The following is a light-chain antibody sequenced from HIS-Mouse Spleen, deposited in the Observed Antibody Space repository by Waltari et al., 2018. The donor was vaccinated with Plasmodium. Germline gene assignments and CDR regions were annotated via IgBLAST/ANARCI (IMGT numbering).Light chain of an antibody. CDR2: EDS. Sequence: SYELTQPPSVSVSPGQTARITCSGDALPTKYAYWYQQKSGQAPVLVIYEDSKRPSGIPERVSGSSSGTMATLTIGGAQVEDEADYYCYSTDSSGNHRVFGGGTKLTVL. CDR3: YSTDSSGNHRV. J-gene: IGLJ3*02. CDR1: ALPTKY. V-gene: IGLV3-10*01.